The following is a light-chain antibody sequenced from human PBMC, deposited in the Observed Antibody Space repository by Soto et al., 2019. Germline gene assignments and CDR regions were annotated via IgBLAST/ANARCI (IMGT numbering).Light chain of an antibody. CDR3: SSSAGSNNLGV. V-gene: IGLV2-8*01. CDR2: EVN. J-gene: IGLJ2*01. CDR1: SSDVDDYNY. Sequence: QSVLTQPPSASGSPGQSVTISCTGTSSDVDDYNYVSWYHQHPGKAPKLIIYEVNVRPSGVPDRFSGSKSGNTASLTVSGLQAEDEADYYCSSSAGSNNLGVFGGGTKLTVL.